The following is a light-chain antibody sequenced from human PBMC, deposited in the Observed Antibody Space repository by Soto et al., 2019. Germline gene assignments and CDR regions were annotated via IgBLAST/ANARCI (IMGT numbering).Light chain of an antibody. CDR3: QQYGTSFRT. CDR1: QSVNSRY. Sequence: EIVLTQSPGPLSLSPGETATVSYRASQSVNSRYLTWYQQKPGQAPKLLIYRASSRATGIPDRFSGSGSGTDFTLTITRLEPEDFAVYYCQQYGTSFRTFGQGTKVEIK. J-gene: IGKJ1*01. V-gene: IGKV3-20*01. CDR2: RAS.